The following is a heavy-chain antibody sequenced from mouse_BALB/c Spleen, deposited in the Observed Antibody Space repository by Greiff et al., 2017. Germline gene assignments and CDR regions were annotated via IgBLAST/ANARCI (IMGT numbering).Heavy chain of an antibody. CDR2: IWSGGST. CDR1: GFSLTSYG. V-gene: IGHV2-2*02. CDR3: ARNGGVRRGLAY. Sequence: QVQLKESGPGLVQPSQSLSITCTVSGFSLTSYGVHWVRQSPGKGLEWLGVIWSGGSTDYNAAFISRLSISKDNSKSQVFFKMNSLQANDTAIYYCARNGGVRRGLAYWGQGTLVTVSA. J-gene: IGHJ3*01. D-gene: IGHD2-14*01.